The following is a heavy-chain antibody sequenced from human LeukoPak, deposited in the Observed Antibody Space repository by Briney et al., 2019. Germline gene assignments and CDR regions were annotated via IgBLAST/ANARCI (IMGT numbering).Heavy chain of an antibody. CDR3: ARDDVAVTGALDF. Sequence: GGSLRLSCAASGFTFSSYAMSWVRQAPGKGLEWVSAISVSGGSTYYADSVKGRFTISRDNSKNTLYLQMNSLRAEDTAVYYCARDDVAVTGALDFWGQGTLVTVSS. CDR1: GFTFSSYA. V-gene: IGHV3-23*01. D-gene: IGHD6-19*01. CDR2: ISVSGGST. J-gene: IGHJ4*02.